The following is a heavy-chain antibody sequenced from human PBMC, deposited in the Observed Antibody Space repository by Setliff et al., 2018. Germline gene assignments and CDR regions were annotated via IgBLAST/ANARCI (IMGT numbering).Heavy chain of an antibody. CDR3: ARVVPYQYMDV. CDR1: GGSISSGGFY. D-gene: IGHD2-2*01. V-gene: IGHV4-61*08. J-gene: IGHJ6*03. CDR2: IHYSGTT. Sequence: SETLSLTCSVSGGSISSGGFYWSWIRQPPGKGLEWIGYIHYSGTTNYNPSLKSRVTLSLDTAKNQFSLELRAVTAADTALYYCARVVPYQYMDVWGKGTTVTVSS.